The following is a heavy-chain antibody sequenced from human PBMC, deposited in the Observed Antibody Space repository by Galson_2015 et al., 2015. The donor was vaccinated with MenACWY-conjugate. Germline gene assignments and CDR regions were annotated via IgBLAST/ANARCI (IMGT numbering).Heavy chain of an antibody. CDR2: ITSGSDYI. J-gene: IGHJ4*02. D-gene: IGHD6-19*01. CDR3: AREAVAWAFGLDY. Sequence: SLRLSCAASGFTFNTYTMNWVRQAPGEGLEWVSSITSGSDYIYYADSVKGRFTVSRDNAENSLYLQMNSLRPEDTAVYYCAREAVAWAFGLDYWGQGTLVAVSS. CDR1: GFTFNTYT. V-gene: IGHV3-21*01.